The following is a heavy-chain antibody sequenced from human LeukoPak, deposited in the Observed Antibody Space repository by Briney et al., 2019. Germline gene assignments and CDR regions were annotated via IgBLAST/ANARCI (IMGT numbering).Heavy chain of an antibody. V-gene: IGHV4-39*07. D-gene: IGHD4-17*01. J-gene: IGHJ3*02. CDR3: ASPFDYGDYRGQAFDI. Sequence: SETLSLTCTVSGGSISSSSYYWGWIRQPPGKGLEWIGSIYYSGSTYYNPSLKSRVTISVDTSKNQFSLKLSSVTAADTAVYYCASPFDYGDYRGQAFDIWGQGTVVTVSS. CDR1: GGSISSSSYY. CDR2: IYYSGST.